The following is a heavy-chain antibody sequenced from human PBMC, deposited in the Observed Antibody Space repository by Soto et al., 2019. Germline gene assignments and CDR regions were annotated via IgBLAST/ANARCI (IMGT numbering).Heavy chain of an antibody. V-gene: IGHV4-30-2*01. Sequence: QLQLQESGSGLVKPSQTLSLTCAVSGGSISSGGYSWSWIRQPPGKGLEWIGYIYHSGSTYYNPSPASRVXXXVXXSRAQFSLRLSSVPAADTAVYYWARALGWFGELLGGYYFDYWGQGTLVTVSS. CDR3: ARALGWFGELLGGYYFDY. CDR2: IYHSGST. CDR1: GGSISSGGYS. J-gene: IGHJ4*02. D-gene: IGHD3-10*01.